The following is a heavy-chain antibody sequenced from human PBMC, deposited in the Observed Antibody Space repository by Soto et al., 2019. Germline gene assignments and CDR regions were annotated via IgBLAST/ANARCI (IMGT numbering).Heavy chain of an antibody. J-gene: IGHJ6*02. V-gene: IGHV4-34*01. D-gene: IGHD2-2*01. CDR2: INHSGST. CDR1: GGSFSGYY. Sequence: SETLSLTCAVYGGSFSGYYWSWIRQPPGKGLEWIGEINHSGSTNYNPSLKSRVTISVDTSKNQFSLKLSSVTAADTAVYYCVQPAAMANYGMDVWGQGTTVTVSS. CDR3: VQPAAMANYGMDV.